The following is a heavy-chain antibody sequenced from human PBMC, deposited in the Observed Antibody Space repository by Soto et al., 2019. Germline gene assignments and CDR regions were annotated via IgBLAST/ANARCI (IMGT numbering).Heavy chain of an antibody. CDR1: GITYSTYA. D-gene: IGHD6-25*01. J-gene: IGHJ5*02. V-gene: IGHV1-3*01. CDR3: ARAISGYVT. Sequence: VPLVQSGAEVKNPGASVRVSCKASGITYSTYAIHWVRQAPGQGLEWMGWINAGEGYTRYSQDFQGRVTLTTVTSASTTYMDLSKLTFEDTGVYYCARAISGYVTWGQGTQVTVSS. CDR2: INAGEGYT.